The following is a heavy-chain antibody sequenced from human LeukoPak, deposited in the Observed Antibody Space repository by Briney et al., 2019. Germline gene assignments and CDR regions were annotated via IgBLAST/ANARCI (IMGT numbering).Heavy chain of an antibody. CDR1: WFSLSTSGLG. Sequence: SGPTLVKPTQTLTLTCTSSWFSLSTSGLGVGWIRQPPVKALECLALIDWDDDKRYRPSVKTRLTITKDTSKNQVDLTMTNMDPVDTATYYCAHVVVATTLFDYWGKGTLVTVSS. D-gene: IGHD2-15*01. CDR2: IDWDDDK. V-gene: IGHV2-5*02. CDR3: AHVVVATTLFDY. J-gene: IGHJ4*02.